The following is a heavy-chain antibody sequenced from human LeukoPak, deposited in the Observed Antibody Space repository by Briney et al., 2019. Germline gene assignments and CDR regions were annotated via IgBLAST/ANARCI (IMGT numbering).Heavy chain of an antibody. J-gene: IGHJ4*02. CDR2: INPNSGDT. V-gene: IGHV1-2*02. CDR1: GYTFTGYY. CDR3: ARGEQWLTRY. D-gene: IGHD6-19*01. Sequence: ASVKVSCKASGYTFTGYYMHWVRQAPGQGLEWMGWINPNSGDTTYAQNFHGRVTMTRDWSINTAYLELSSLKSDDTVVFYCARGEQWLTRYWGQGTLVTVSS.